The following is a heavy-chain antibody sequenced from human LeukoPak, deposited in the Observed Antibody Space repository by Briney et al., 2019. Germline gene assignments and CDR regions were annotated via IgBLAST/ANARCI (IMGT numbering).Heavy chain of an antibody. CDR3: ARGRGHYDYVWGSYRPSYYYYYYMDV. CDR1: GGTFSSYA. V-gene: IGHV1-69*05. J-gene: IGHJ6*03. Sequence: GASVKVSCKASGGTFSSYAISWVRQAPGQGLEWMGRIIPIFGTANYAQKFQGRVTITTDESTSTAYMELSSLRSEDTAGYYCARGRGHYDYVWGSYRPSYYYYYYMDVWGKGTTVTVSS. D-gene: IGHD3-16*02. CDR2: IIPIFGTA.